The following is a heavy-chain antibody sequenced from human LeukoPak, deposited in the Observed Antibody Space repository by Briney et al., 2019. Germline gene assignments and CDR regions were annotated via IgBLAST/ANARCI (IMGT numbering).Heavy chain of an antibody. D-gene: IGHD2-21*02. J-gene: IGHJ5*02. V-gene: IGHV5-51*01. Sequence: GESLKISCKGSGYTLTDNWIGWLRKMPGRGLQWVAIIYPEDSDTKYSPSFQGRVTISADRSIATAYRQWSSLEAPDTAVYYCAAVVTAYDPVDPWGQGTLVTVSS. CDR3: AAVVTAYDPVDP. CDR1: GYTLTDNW. CDR2: IYPEDSDT.